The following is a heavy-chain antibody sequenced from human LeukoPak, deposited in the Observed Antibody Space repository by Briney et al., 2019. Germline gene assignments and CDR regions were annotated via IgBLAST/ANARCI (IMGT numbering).Heavy chain of an antibody. V-gene: IGHV3-23*01. D-gene: IGHD4-17*01. J-gene: IGHJ4*02. Sequence: GGSLRLSCAASGFTFSSYAMSWVRQAPGKGLEWVSAISGSGGSTYYADSVKGRFTISRDNSKNTLYLQMNSLRAEDTAVYYCARDHFVMTTVTTTPIYWGQGTLVTVSS. CDR2: ISGSGGST. CDR1: GFTFSSYA. CDR3: ARDHFVMTTVTTTPIY.